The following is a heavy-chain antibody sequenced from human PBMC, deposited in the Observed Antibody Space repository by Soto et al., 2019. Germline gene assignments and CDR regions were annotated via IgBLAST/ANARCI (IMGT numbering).Heavy chain of an antibody. CDR3: ARARIIAVAGWFDP. D-gene: IGHD6-19*01. V-gene: IGHV4-38-2*01. CDR1: GYSISSGYY. CDR2: IYHSGST. J-gene: IGHJ5*02. Sequence: SETLSLTCAVSGYSISSGYYWGWIRQPPGKGLEWIGSIYHSGSTYYNPSLKSRVTISVDTSKNQFSLKLSSVTAADTAVYYCARARIIAVAGWFDPWGQGTLVTVSS.